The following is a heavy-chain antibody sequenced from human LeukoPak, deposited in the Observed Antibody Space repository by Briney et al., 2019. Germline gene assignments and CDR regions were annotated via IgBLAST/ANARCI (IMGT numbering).Heavy chain of an antibody. CDR2: IYYSGST. CDR3: ARASRGRRGAALTRYFDY. CDR1: GGSISSYY. J-gene: IGHJ4*02. Sequence: PSETLSLTCTVSGGSISSYYWSWIRKPPGKGLEWIGNIYYSGSTNYNPSLKSRVTISVDTSKNQFSLKLSSVTAADTDVYDCARASRGRRGAALTRYFDYWGQGTLVTVSS. V-gene: IGHV4-59*08. D-gene: IGHD1-26*01.